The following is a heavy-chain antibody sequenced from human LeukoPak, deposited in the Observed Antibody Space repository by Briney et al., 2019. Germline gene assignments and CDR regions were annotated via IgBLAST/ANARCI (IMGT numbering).Heavy chain of an antibody. V-gene: IGHV4-4*09. CDR2: IYTSGST. Sequence: PSETLSLTCTVSGDSISSYYWSWIRQPPGKGLEWIGYIYTSGSTNYNPSLKSRVTISVDTSKNQFSLKLSSVTAADTAVYYCARHSIVVVTEAYFDYWGQGTLVTVSS. D-gene: IGHD3-22*01. CDR1: GDSISSYY. J-gene: IGHJ4*02. CDR3: ARHSIVVVTEAYFDY.